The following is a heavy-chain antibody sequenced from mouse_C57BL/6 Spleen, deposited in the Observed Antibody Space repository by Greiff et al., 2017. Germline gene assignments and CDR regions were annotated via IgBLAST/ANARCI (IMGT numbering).Heavy chain of an antibody. D-gene: IGHD2-2*01. CDR1: GFTFSDYG. CDR3: ARNGYDVKFAY. J-gene: IGHJ3*01. CDR2: ISSGSSTI. Sequence: EVMLVESGGGLVKPGGSLKLSCAASGFTFSDYGMHWVRQAPEKGLEWVAYISSGSSTIYYADTVEGRFTISRDNAKNTLFLQMTRLRSEYTAMYYCARNGYDVKFAYWGQGTLVTVSA. V-gene: IGHV5-17*01.